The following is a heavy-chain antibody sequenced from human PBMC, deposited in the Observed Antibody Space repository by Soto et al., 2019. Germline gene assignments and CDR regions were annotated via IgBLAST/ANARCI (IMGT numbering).Heavy chain of an antibody. Sequence: QVQLQQWGAGLLKPSETLSLTCAVHGGSFSGFFWTWIRQPPGKGLEWIGEINHSGSTKYNPSLKSRVTTSVDTSENQFSLRLTSVTAADTAVYYCARGQWLPRGEYWGQGTLVTVSS. CDR2: INHSGST. J-gene: IGHJ4*02. CDR3: ARGQWLPRGEY. V-gene: IGHV4-34*02. CDR1: GGSFSGFF. D-gene: IGHD6-19*01.